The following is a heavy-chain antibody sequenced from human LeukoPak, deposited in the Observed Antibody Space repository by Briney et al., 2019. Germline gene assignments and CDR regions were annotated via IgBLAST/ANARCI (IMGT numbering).Heavy chain of an antibody. CDR1: GYTFTGYY. CDR2: MNPNSGNT. J-gene: IGHJ4*02. V-gene: IGHV1-8*03. D-gene: IGHD1-26*01. Sequence: ASVKVSCKASGYTFTGYYMHWVRQAPGQGLEWMGWMNPNSGNTGYAQKFQGRVTITRNTSISTAYMELSSLRSEDTAVYYCARRGIGATGFFDYWGQGTLVTVSS. CDR3: ARRGIGATGFFDY.